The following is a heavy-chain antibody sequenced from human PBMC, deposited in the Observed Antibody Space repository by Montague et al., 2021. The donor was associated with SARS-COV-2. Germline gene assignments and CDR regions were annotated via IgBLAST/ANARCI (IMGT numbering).Heavy chain of an antibody. CDR1: GGSISSYY. CDR2: IYYSGST. CDR3: ARGSGWVGNAFDI. D-gene: IGHD6-19*01. Sequence: SETLSLTCTVSGGSISSYYYCWIRQPPGKGLEWIGYIYYSGSTNXNPSLKSRVTISVDTSKNQFSLKLSSVTAADTAVYYCARGSGWVGNAFDIWGQGTMVTVSS. J-gene: IGHJ3*02. V-gene: IGHV4-59*01.